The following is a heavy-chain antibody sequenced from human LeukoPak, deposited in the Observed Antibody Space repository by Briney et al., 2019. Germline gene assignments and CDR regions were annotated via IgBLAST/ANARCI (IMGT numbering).Heavy chain of an antibody. CDR1: GGSISSSSYY. Sequence: MSSETLSLTCTVSGGSISSSSYYWGWIRQPPGKGLEWIGSIYYSGSTYYNPSLKSRVTISVDTSKNQFSLKLSSVTAADTAVYYCAREVDFWSGYIDYWGQGTLVTVSS. V-gene: IGHV4-39*07. D-gene: IGHD3-3*01. CDR3: AREVDFWSGYIDY. CDR2: IYYSGST. J-gene: IGHJ4*02.